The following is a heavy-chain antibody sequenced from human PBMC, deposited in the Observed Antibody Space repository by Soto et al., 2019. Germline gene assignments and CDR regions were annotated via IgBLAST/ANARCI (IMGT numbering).Heavy chain of an antibody. V-gene: IGHV1-3*01. CDR3: ARENPPQAGSYYDS. CDR2: VTAGKGNT. CDR1: GYTFTAYT. Sequence: QVQLVQSGAEVKEPGASVKVSCKASGYTFTAYTIHWVRQAPGQRLEWMGWVTAGKGNTDYSQKFQGRVTNTRDTYASTAYMELYSLRSEDTAVYYCARENPPQAGSYYDSWGQGTLVTVSS. J-gene: IGHJ5*01. D-gene: IGHD3-10*01.